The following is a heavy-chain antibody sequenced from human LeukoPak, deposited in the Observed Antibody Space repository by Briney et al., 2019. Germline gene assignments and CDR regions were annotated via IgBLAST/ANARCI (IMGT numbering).Heavy chain of an antibody. V-gene: IGHV3-23*01. CDR1: GFTFSSYA. D-gene: IGHD3-10*01. CDR2: ISGSGGST. J-gene: IGHJ4*02. CDR3: AKVETMVRGPKFPYFDY. Sequence: PGGSLRLSCAASGFTFSSYAMSWVRQAPGKGLEWVSAISGSGGSTYYADSVKGRFTISRDNSKNTLYLQMNSLRAEDTAVYYCAKVETMVRGPKFPYFDYWGQGTLVTVSS.